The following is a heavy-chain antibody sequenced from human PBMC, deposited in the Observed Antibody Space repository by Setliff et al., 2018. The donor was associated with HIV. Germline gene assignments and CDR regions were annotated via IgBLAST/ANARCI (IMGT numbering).Heavy chain of an antibody. CDR3: ARQLSNSFDY. D-gene: IGHD7-27*01. CDR1: GFTFIDFF. V-gene: IGHV1-2*02. CDR2: ISPYDGSR. Sequence: ASVKVSCKASGFTFIDFFIHWVRQAPGQGLEWMAWISPYDGSRMIYEKFRGRVTMTNDTSINTAYMELSGLTSDDTAIYYCARQLSNSFDYWGQGALVTVSS. J-gene: IGHJ4*02.